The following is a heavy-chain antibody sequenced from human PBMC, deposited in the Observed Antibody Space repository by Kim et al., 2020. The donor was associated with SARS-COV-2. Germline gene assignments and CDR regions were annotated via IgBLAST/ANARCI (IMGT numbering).Heavy chain of an antibody. J-gene: IGHJ4*02. Sequence: YIDYADSVKGRFTIARDNDKNSLYLQLNSLRAEDTAVYYCGRVSRGRDDYWGQGSLVTVSS. CDR2: YI. D-gene: IGHD3-16*01. CDR3: GRVSRGRDDY. V-gene: IGHV3-21*01.